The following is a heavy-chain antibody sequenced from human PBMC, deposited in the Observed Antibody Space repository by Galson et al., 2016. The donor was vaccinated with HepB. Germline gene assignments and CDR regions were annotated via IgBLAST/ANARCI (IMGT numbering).Heavy chain of an antibody. CDR1: GFTFSNYG. Sequence: SLRLSCATSGFTFSNYGMHWVRQAPGKGLEWVAIIWHDGSEKYYADSVKGRFTISRDNSKNTLYLQMNSLRAEDTALYYCTRDHPRQWRTFYYYGMDVWGQGTTVTVSS. CDR2: IWHDGSEK. D-gene: IGHD2-8*01. J-gene: IGHJ6*02. CDR3: TRDHPRQWRTFYYYGMDV. V-gene: IGHV3-33*01.